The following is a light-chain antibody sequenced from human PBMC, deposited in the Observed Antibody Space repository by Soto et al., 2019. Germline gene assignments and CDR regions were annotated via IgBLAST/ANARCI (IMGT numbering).Light chain of an antibody. CDR2: KAS. V-gene: IGKV1-5*03. CDR1: QSISSW. J-gene: IGKJ1*01. Sequence: DIQMTQSPSTLSSSVGDRVTLTCRASQSISSWLAWYQQKPGKAPKLLIYKASSLESGVPSRVRGSGSGTEFTLTISSLPPYYFETYYCQQYNSYFWTFGQGTKVDIK. CDR3: QQYNSYFWT.